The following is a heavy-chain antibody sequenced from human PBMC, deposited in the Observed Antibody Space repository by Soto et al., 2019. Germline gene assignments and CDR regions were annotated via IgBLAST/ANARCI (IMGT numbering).Heavy chain of an antibody. CDR2: ISGSGGST. CDR1: GFTFSSYA. D-gene: IGHD3-22*01. Sequence: PGGSLRLSCAASGFTFSSYAMSWVRQAPGKGLEWVSAISGSGGSTYYADSVKGRFTISRDNSKNTLYLQMNSLRAEDTAVYYCAKFPPPIYYYDSSGYSQDAFDIWGQGTMVTVSS. CDR3: AKFPPPIYYYDSSGYSQDAFDI. J-gene: IGHJ3*02. V-gene: IGHV3-23*01.